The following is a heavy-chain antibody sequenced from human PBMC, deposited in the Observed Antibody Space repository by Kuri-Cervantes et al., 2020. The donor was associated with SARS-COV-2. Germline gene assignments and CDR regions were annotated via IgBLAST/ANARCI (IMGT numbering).Heavy chain of an antibody. V-gene: IGHV4-4*02. J-gene: IGHJ4*02. D-gene: IGHD2-2*01. CDR1: GGSISSSNW. CDR3: ARRSISTTCYYFDY. Sequence: SESLSLTCAVSGGSISSSNWWRWVRQPPGKRLEWIGEIYYSGSTSYNPSLKSRVTISVDKSKNQFSLKLGSVTAADTAVYYCARRSISTTCYYFDYWGQGTLVTVSS. CDR2: IYYSGST.